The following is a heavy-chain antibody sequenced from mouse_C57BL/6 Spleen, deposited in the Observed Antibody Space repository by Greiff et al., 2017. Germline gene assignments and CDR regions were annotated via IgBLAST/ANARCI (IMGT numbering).Heavy chain of an antibody. J-gene: IGHJ1*03. Sequence: QVQLQQPGAEMVRPGSSVKLSCKASGYTFTSYWMDWVMQRPGQGLEWIGNIYPSDSETHYNQKFKDKATLTVDKSSSTAYLQLSSLTSGDAAVYYCARPATVGGYFDVWGTGTTVTVSS. CDR2: IYPSDSET. CDR3: ARPATVGGYFDV. D-gene: IGHD1-1*01. V-gene: IGHV1-61*01. CDR1: GYTFTSYW.